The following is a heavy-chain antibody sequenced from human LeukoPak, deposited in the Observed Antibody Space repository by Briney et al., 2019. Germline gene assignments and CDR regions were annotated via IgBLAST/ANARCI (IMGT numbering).Heavy chain of an antibody. CDR1: GFTFDDYG. D-gene: IGHD1-1*01. J-gene: IGHJ3*02. V-gene: IGHV3-9*03. Sequence: PGRSLRLSCAASGFTFDDYGMHWVRQARGKGLEWVSGINWNSGSIGYADSVKGRFTISRDNAKNSLYLQMNSLRAEDMALYYCAKDINYCLDAFDIWGQGTMVTVSS. CDR3: AKDINYCLDAFDI. CDR2: INWNSGSI.